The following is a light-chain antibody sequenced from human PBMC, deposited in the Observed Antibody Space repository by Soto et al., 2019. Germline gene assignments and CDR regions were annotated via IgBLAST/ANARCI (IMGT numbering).Light chain of an antibody. J-gene: IGLJ1*01. Sequence: QSVLTQPASVSGSPGQSITISCTGTSSDIGGFNYVSWYQRRPGKAPKVMIYEVSNRPSGVSNRFSGSKSGNTASLTISGLQDEGEADYYCASRTSSSTVYVFGTGTKVTVL. CDR3: ASRTSSSTVYV. CDR2: EVS. CDR1: SSDIGGFNY. V-gene: IGLV2-14*03.